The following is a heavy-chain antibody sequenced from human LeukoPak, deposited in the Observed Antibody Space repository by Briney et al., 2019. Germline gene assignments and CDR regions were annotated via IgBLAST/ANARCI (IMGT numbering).Heavy chain of an antibody. D-gene: IGHD2-2*01. Sequence: ASGKLFCNASGYTFTSYGIIWGRQAPGQGLEWMGWISAYNGNTNYAQKLQGRVTMTTDTFTSTAYMELRSLRSDDTAVYYCARALVVPAATYYYYYYYGMDVWGQGTTVTVSS. J-gene: IGHJ6*02. CDR1: GYTFTSYG. CDR2: ISAYNGNT. CDR3: ARALVVPAATYYYYYYYGMDV. V-gene: IGHV1-18*01.